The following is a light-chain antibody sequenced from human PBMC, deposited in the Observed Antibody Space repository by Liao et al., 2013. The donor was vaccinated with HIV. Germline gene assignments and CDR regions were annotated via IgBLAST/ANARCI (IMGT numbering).Light chain of an antibody. CDR2: YDS. J-gene: IGLJ3*02. CDR1: NIGTKS. CDR3: QLWDSNDDHSRV. Sequence: SYVLTQPPSVSVAPGKTATITCGGDNIGTKSVHWYQQKPGQAPLVVIYYDSDRPSGIPERFSGSNSGNTATTATLTISRVEAGDEADYYCQLWDSNDDHSRVFGGGTKLTVL. V-gene: IGLV3-21*01.